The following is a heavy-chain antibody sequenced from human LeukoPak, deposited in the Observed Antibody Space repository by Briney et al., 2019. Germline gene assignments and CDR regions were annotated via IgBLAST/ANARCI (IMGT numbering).Heavy chain of an antibody. CDR1: GYTFTGYY. V-gene: IGHV1-2*02. Sequence: GASVKVSCKASGYTFTGYYMHWVRQAPGQGLEWMGWINPNSGGTNYAQKFQGRVTMTRDTSISTAYMELSRLRSDDTAVYYCARGLYGGWLVVDGDGYWGQGTLVTVSS. J-gene: IGHJ4*02. CDR3: ARGLYGGWLVVDGDGY. CDR2: INPNSGGT. D-gene: IGHD6-19*01.